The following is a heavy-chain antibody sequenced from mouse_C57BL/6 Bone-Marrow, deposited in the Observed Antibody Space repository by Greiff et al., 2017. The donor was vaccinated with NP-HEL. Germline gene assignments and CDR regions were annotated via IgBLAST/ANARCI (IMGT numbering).Heavy chain of an antibody. J-gene: IGHJ4*01. D-gene: IGHD2-5*01. V-gene: IGHV1-76*01. Sequence: QVQLQQSGAELVRPGASVKLSCKASGYTFTDYYINWVKQRPGQGLEWIARIYPGSGNTYYNEKFKGKATLTAAKSSSTAYMQLSSLTSEDSAVYFCARSYYSNPYYYAMDYWGQGTSVTVSS. CDR3: ARSYYSNPYYYAMDY. CDR1: GYTFTDYY. CDR2: IYPGSGNT.